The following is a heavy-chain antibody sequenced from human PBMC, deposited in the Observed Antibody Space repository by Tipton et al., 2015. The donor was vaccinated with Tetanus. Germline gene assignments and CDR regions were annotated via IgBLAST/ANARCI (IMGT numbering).Heavy chain of an antibody. D-gene: IGHD6-6*01. CDR2: ISWNSAQI. J-gene: IGHJ4*02. Sequence: SLRLSCMASGFTFDDYAMHWVRQAPGKGLEWVAGISWNSAQIVYADSVRGRFTISRDNARSSVHLQMSGLTTEDTALYYCAKDRSLHGQPWSSPSGGQGTLFTFSS. V-gene: IGHV3-9*01. CDR3: AKDRSLHGQPWSSPS. CDR1: GFTFDDYA.